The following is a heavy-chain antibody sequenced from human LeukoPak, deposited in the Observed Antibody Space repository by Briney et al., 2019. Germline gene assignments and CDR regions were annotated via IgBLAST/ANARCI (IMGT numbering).Heavy chain of an antibody. D-gene: IGHD5-24*01. V-gene: IGHV3-30*18. CDR3: AKDRGGGYSLT. CDR2: ISYDGSNK. Sequence: SLRLSCAASGFTFRSYGMHWVRQAPGKGLEWVAVISYDGSNKYYVDSVKGRFTISRDDSKNTLYLQMNSLRAEDTAVYYCAKDRGGGYSLTWGQGTLVTVSS. CDR1: GFTFRSYG. J-gene: IGHJ5*02.